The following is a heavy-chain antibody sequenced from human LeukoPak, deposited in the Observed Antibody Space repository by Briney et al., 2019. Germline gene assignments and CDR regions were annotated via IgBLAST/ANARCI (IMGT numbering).Heavy chain of an antibody. CDR2: TYYRSKWYN. V-gene: IGHV6-1*01. J-gene: IGHJ4*02. D-gene: IGHD3-16*02. Sequence: SQTLSLTCAISGDSVSSNSAAWNWIRQSPSRGLEWLGRTYYRSKWYNDYAVSVKSRITINPDTSKNQFSLQLNSVTPEDTAVYYCARSEYDYVWGSYRHFDYWGQGTLVTVSS. CDR1: GDSVSSNSAA. CDR3: ARSEYDYVWGSYRHFDY.